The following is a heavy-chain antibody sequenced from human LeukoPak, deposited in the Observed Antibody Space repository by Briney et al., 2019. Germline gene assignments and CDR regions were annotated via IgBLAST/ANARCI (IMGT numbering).Heavy chain of an antibody. CDR1: GGSISSYY. D-gene: IGHD4-11*01. V-gene: IGHV4-59*01. J-gene: IGHJ4*02. CDR2: IYYSGST. Sequence: SETLSLTCTVSGGSISSYYWSWIRQPPGKGLEWIGYIYYSGSTNYNPSLKSRVTISVDTSKNQFSLKLSSVTAADTAVYYCARTAISNFIFDYWGQGTLVTVSS. CDR3: ARTAISNFIFDY.